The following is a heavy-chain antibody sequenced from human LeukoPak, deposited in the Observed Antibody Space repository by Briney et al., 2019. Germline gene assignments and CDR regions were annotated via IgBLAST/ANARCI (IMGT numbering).Heavy chain of an antibody. Sequence: QTGGSLRLSCAASGFTFSSYEMNWVRQAPGKGLEWVSYISSSGSTIYYADSVKGRFTISRDNAKNSLYLQMNSLRAEDTAVYYCARGSSGYSYGYDFDYWGQGTLVTVPS. V-gene: IGHV3-48*03. CDR3: ARGSSGYSYGYDFDY. CDR2: ISSSGSTI. CDR1: GFTFSSYE. D-gene: IGHD5-18*01. J-gene: IGHJ4*02.